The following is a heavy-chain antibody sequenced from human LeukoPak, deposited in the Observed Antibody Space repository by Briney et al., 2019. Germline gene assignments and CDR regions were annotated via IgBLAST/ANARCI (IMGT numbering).Heavy chain of an antibody. Sequence: GRSLRLSCAASGFTFSSYAMHWVRQAPGKGLEWVAVISYDGSNKYYADSVKGRFTISRDNSKNTLYLQMNSLRAEDTAVYYCARNRLSVEMATIPLEPTAMDVWGQGTTVTVSS. CDR1: GFTFSSYA. D-gene: IGHD5-24*01. CDR3: ARNRLSVEMATIPLEPTAMDV. V-gene: IGHV3-30*04. CDR2: ISYDGSNK. J-gene: IGHJ6*02.